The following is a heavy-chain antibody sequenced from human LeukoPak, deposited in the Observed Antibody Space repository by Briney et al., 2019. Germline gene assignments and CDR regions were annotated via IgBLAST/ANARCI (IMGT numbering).Heavy chain of an antibody. CDR1: GFTFSSYA. V-gene: IGHV3-23*01. D-gene: IGHD6-25*01. CDR3: ARGYSSGSRIDY. Sequence: PGGSLRLSCAASGFTFSSYAMSWVRQAPGKGLEWVSAISGSGGSTYYADSVKGRFTISRDNAKNTVYLQMNSLRAEDTAVYYCARGYSSGSRIDYWGQGTLVTVSS. CDR2: ISGSGGST. J-gene: IGHJ4*02.